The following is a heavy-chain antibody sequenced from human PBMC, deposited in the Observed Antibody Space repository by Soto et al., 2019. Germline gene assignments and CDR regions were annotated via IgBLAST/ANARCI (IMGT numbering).Heavy chain of an antibody. CDR2: ISSSGRTI. CDR3: ARGGPVVAATSGVDNWFDP. J-gene: IGHJ5*02. V-gene: IGHV3-11*01. CDR1: GFTFSDYY. D-gene: IGHD2-15*01. Sequence: QVQLVESGGGLVKPGGSLRLSCAASGFTFSDYYMSWIRQAPGKGLEWVSYISSSGRTIYYADSVKGRFTISRDNAKKSLQLQMNSQRAEDTAVYYCARGGPVVAATSGVDNWFDPWGQGTLVTVSS.